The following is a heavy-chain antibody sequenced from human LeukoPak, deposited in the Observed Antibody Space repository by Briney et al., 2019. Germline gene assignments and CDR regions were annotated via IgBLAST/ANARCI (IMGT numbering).Heavy chain of an antibody. Sequence: GGSLRPSCAASGFTFSSYSMNWVRQAPGKGLEWVASISSSSSYIYYADSVKGRFTISRDNAKNSLYLQMNSLRAEDTAVYYCARDPSGYYLRFDYWGQGTLVTVSS. V-gene: IGHV3-21*01. J-gene: IGHJ4*02. CDR3: ARDPSGYYLRFDY. CDR1: GFTFSSYS. D-gene: IGHD3-22*01. CDR2: ISSSSSYI.